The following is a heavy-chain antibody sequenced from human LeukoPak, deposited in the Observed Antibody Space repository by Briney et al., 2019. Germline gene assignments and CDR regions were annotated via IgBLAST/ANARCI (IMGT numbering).Heavy chain of an antibody. Sequence: GGSLRLSCAVSGFTFSGFWMSWSRQAPGKGLEWVASINSDGSEGYYADVVKGRFTISRDNAKNSLYLQMNSLRAEDTAVYYCARDPLYYDSSGYSYWGQGTLVTVSS. D-gene: IGHD3-22*01. V-gene: IGHV3-7*03. CDR2: INSDGSEG. J-gene: IGHJ4*02. CDR3: ARDPLYYDSSGYSY. CDR1: GFTFSGFW.